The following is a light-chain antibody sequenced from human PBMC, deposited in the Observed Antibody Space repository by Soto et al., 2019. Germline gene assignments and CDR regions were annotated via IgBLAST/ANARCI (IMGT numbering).Light chain of an antibody. CDR2: EVS. CDR3: SSYTSSSTLSV. CDR1: SSDVGGYNY. Sequence: SVLTQPASVSGSPGQSITISRTGTSSDVGGYNYVSWYQQHPGKSPKLMIYEVSKRPSGVSNRFSGSKSGNTASLTISRLQAEDEADYYCSSYTSSSTLSVFGTGTKV. V-gene: IGLV2-14*01. J-gene: IGLJ1*01.